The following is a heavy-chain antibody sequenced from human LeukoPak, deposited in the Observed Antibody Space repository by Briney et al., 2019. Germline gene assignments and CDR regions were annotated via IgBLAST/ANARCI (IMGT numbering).Heavy chain of an antibody. D-gene: IGHD6-19*01. CDR2: ISYDGSNK. Sequence: GRSLRLSCAASGFTFSSYGMHWVRQAPGKGLEWVAVISYDGSNKYYADSVKGRFTISRENAENSLYLQMNSLRVEDTAVYYCARVGSGWAVFDYWGQGTLVTVSS. J-gene: IGHJ4*02. V-gene: IGHV3-30*03. CDR3: ARVGSGWAVFDY. CDR1: GFTFSSYG.